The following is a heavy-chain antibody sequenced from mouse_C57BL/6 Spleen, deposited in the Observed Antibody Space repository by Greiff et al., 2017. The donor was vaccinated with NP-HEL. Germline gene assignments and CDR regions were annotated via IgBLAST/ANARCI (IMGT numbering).Heavy chain of an antibody. CDR3: TRNYYGSPRFDY. D-gene: IGHD1-1*01. Sequence: QVQLKQSGAELVRPGASVTLSCKASGYTFTDYEMHWVKQTPVHGLEWIGAIDPETGGTAYNQKFKGKAILTADKSSSTAYMDLRSLTSEDSAVYYCTRNYYGSPRFDYWGQGTTLTVSS. J-gene: IGHJ2*01. V-gene: IGHV1-15*01. CDR1: GYTFTDYE. CDR2: IDPETGGT.